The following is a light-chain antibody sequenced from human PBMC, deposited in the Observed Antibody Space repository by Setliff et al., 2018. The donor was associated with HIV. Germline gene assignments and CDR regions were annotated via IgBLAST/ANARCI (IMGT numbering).Light chain of an antibody. J-gene: IGLJ1*01. CDR2: EVS. CDR3: SSYTSIYTYV. V-gene: IGLV2-14*01. Sequence: QSALTQPASVSGSPGQSITISCTGTSSDVGGYNYVSWYQQHPGKAPKLIIYEVSNRPSGVSNCFSGSKSGNTASLTISGLQAEDEADYYCSSYTSIYTYVFGTGTKVTVL. CDR1: SSDVGGYNY.